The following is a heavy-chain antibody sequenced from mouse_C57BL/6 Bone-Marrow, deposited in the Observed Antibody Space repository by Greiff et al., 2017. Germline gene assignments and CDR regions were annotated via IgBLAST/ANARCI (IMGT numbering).Heavy chain of an antibody. CDR3: ASYYGNPHYFDY. V-gene: IGHV1-59*01. CDR2: IDPSDSYT. D-gene: IGHD2-1*01. J-gene: IGHJ2*01. CDR1: GYTFTSYW. Sequence: ESGAELVRPGTSVKLSCKASGYTFTSYWMHWVQQRPGQGLEWIGVIDPSDSYTNYNQKFKGKATLTVDTSSSTAYMQLSSLTSEDSAVYYCASYYGNPHYFDYWGQGTTLTVYS.